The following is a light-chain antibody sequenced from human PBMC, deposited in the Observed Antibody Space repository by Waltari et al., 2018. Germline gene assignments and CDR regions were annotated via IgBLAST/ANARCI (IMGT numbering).Light chain of an antibody. J-gene: IGKJ1*01. CDR1: QSVSTN. CDR3: QQYSNWPPWT. V-gene: IGKV3-15*01. CDR2: GGL. Sequence: EIVMTQSPATLSVAPGGRATLSCRASQSVSTNVAWYQQKPGQAPRLRIHGGLTRASGIPDRFSASGSGTEFTLTISSLQSEDFAVDYCQQYSNWPPWTFGQGTKVEIK.